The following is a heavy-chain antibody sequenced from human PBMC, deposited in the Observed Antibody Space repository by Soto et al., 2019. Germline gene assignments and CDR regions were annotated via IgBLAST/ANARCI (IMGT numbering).Heavy chain of an antibody. D-gene: IGHD4-17*01. CDR2: IDGGGDTT. CDR1: GFTLSGYA. J-gene: IGHJ2*01. Sequence: EVQLLESGGDLIQPGGSLRLSCAASGFTLSGYAVSWVRQAPGKGLEWVSAIDGGGDTTWDADSVKGRFTISRDNYRDTVYLQIHSLSAEDTALYYCAKGKDMTKVTSKSYLCGRVTLVTFS. CDR3: AKGKDMTKVTSKSYL. V-gene: IGHV3-23*01.